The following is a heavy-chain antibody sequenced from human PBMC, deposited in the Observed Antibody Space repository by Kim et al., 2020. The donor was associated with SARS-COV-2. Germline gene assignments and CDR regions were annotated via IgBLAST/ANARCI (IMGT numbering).Heavy chain of an antibody. V-gene: IGHV1-3*01. D-gene: IGHD3-9*01. CDR1: GYTFTSYA. Sequence: ASVKVSCKASGYTFTSYAMHWVRQAPGQRLEWMGWINAGNGNTKYSQKFQGRVTITRDTSASTAYMELSSLRSEDTAVYYCARGSGYYDISREKIYYYGMDVWGQGTTVTVSS. CDR2: INAGNGNT. CDR3: ARGSGYYDISREKIYYYGMDV. J-gene: IGHJ6*02.